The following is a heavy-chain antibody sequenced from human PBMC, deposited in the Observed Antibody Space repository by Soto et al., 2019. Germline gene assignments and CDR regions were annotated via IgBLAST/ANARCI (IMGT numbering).Heavy chain of an antibody. V-gene: IGHV3-9*01. CDR1: GFTFDDYA. J-gene: IGHJ4*02. D-gene: IGHD2-8*01. CDR2: ISGDSGSV. CDR3: AKSPKGYCSNGVCPPTRSYFDY. Sequence: EVQLVESGGGLVQPGRSLRLSCAASGFTFDDYAMHWVRQPPGKGLEWVSGISGDSGSVGYADSVKGRFTISGDNAKNSLYPQMNSLRADDTALYYCAKSPKGYCSNGVCPPTRSYFDYWGQGTLVTVSS.